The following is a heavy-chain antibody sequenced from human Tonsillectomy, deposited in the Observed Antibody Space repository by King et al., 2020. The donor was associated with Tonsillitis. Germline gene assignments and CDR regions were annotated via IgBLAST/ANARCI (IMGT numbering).Heavy chain of an antibody. CDR2: CSGTGAVI. Sequence: VQLVQSGGGLVQPGGSLRLSCAASGFTFSNYAMSWVRQAPGKGLEWVSICSGTGAVILYADSVKGRFTVSADISKNTVYLQMNSLRADDTAVYYCAKERLGAGYLDYWGQGTLVTVSS. V-gene: IGHV3-23*04. CDR3: AKERLGAGYLDY. CDR1: GFTFSNYA. J-gene: IGHJ4*02. D-gene: IGHD1-26*01.